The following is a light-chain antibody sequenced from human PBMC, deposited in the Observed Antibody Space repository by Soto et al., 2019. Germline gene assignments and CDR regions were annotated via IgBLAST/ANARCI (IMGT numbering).Light chain of an antibody. V-gene: IGKV1-39*01. CDR2: AAS. CDR1: QSISSY. CDR3: QQSFSKFLYT. J-gene: IGKJ2*01. Sequence: RVSQSPSALSASVGDRVTITCRASQSISSYLNWYQQKPGKAPKLLIYAASSLQSGVPSRFSGSGSGTDFTLTISSLQPEDFATYYCQQSFSKFLYTFGQGTKVDIK.